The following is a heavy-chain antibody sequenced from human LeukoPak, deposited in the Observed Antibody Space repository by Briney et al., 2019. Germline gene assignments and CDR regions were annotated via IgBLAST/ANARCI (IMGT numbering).Heavy chain of an antibody. D-gene: IGHD4-23*01. CDR2: IIPSGGST. CDR1: GYTFTSYY. Sequence: ASVKVSCKASGYTFTSYYMHWVRQAPGQGLEWMGIIIPSGGSTSYAQKFQGRVTMTRDTSTSTVYMELSSLRSEDTAVYYCARVPQFEAPGNAFDIWGQGTMVTVSS. CDR3: ARVPQFEAPGNAFDI. J-gene: IGHJ3*02. V-gene: IGHV1-46*01.